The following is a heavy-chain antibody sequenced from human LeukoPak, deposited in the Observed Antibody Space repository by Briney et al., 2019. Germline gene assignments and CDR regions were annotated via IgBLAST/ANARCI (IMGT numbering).Heavy chain of an antibody. V-gene: IGHV3-7*01. CDR2: IKPDGSDK. Sequence: PGGSLRLSCAASRFTFSNYWMSWVRQAPGSGLEWVAYIKPDGSDKYYVDSVKGRFTISRDNAKNTLYPQMNSLRAEDTAVYYCARDQVSGNWFDPWGQGTLVTVSS. J-gene: IGHJ5*02. CDR1: RFTFSNYW. CDR3: ARDQVSGNWFDP.